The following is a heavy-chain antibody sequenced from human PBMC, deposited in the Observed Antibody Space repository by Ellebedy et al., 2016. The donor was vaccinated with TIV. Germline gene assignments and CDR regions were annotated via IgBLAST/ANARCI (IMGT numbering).Heavy chain of an antibody. V-gene: IGHV3-11*06. CDR3: ATDGEGATGSWFDP. Sequence: GESLKISXAASGFTFSDYYMSWIRQAPGKGLEWVSYISSSSSYTNYADSVKGRFTISRDNSKNTLYLQMNSLRAEDTAVYYCATDGEGATGSWFDPWGQGTLVTVSS. CDR2: ISSSSSYT. D-gene: IGHD1-26*01. J-gene: IGHJ5*02. CDR1: GFTFSDYY.